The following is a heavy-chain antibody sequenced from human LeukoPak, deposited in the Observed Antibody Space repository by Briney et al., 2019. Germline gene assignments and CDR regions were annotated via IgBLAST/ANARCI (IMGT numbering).Heavy chain of an antibody. J-gene: IGHJ4*02. Sequence: PSETLSLTCTVSGGSISSGGYYWSWIRQHPGKGLEWIGYIYYSGSTNYNPSLKSRVTISVDTSKNQFSLKLSSVTAADPAVYYWARATARYSLFDSGAREPLVTVPS. V-gene: IGHV4-61*08. CDR1: GGSISSGGYY. CDR3: ARATARYSLFDS. CDR2: IYYSGST. D-gene: IGHD1-26*01.